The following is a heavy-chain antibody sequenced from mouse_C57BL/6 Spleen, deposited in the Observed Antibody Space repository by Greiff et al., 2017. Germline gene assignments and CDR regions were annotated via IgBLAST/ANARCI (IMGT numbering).Heavy chain of an antibody. CDR1: GYSFTDYN. D-gene: IGHD2-2*01. CDR3: ARGGDYYGYDGNYFDD. V-gene: IGHV1-39*01. CDR2: INPNYGTT. J-gene: IGHJ2*01. Sequence: VQLQQSGPELVKPGASVKISCTASGYSFTDYNMNWVKQSNGKSLEWIGVINPNYGTTSYNQKFKGKATLTVDKASSTAYMQLNSLTAEDSAVYYCARGGDYYGYDGNYFDDWGQGTTLTVSS.